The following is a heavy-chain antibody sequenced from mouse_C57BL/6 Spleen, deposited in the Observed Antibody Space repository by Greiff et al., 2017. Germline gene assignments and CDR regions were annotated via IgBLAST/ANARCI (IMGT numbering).Heavy chain of an antibody. CDR1: GYTFTSSW. J-gene: IGHJ2*01. D-gene: IGHD1-1*01. V-gene: IGHV1-50*01. CDR2: IDPSASYP. Sequence: QVQLQQPGAELVKPGASVKLSCKASGYTFTSSWMQWVKQRPGQGLEWIGAIDPSASYPNYNQKFKGKATLTVDTSSSTAYMQLSSLTSEDSAVYYCARRDTTVVAPSYWGQGTTLTVSS. CDR3: ARRDTTVVAPSY.